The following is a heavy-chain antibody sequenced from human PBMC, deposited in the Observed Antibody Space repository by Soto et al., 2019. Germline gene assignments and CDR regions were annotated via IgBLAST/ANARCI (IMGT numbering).Heavy chain of an antibody. V-gene: IGHV5-10-1*01. CDR1: GYSFTSYW. CDR3: ALVATNHDAFDI. Sequence: PGESLKISCKGSGYSFTSYWISWVRQMPGKGLEWMGRIDPSDSYTNYSPSFQGYVTISADKSISTAYLQWSSLKASDTAMYYCALVATNHDAFDIWGKGKMVTVS. J-gene: IGHJ3*02. CDR2: IDPSDSYT. D-gene: IGHD5-12*01.